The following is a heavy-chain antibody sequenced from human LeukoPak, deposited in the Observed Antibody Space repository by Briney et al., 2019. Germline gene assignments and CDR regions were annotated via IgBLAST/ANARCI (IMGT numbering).Heavy chain of an antibody. J-gene: IGHJ3*02. CDR2: IYTSGST. V-gene: IGHV4-4*07. CDR3: AITYYYDSSGYYYDKCAFDI. CDR1: GGSISSYY. D-gene: IGHD3-22*01. Sequence: KPSETLSLTCTVSGGSISSYYWSWIRQPAGKGLEWIGRIYTSGSTNYNPSLKSRVTMSVDTSKNQFSLKLSSVTAADTAVYYCAITYYYDSSGYYYDKCAFDIWRQGTIVTVSS.